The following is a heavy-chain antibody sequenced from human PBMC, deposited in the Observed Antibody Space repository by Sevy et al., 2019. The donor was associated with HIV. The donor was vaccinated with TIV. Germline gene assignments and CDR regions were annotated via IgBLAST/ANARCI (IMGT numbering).Heavy chain of an antibody. CDR1: GFNSSTYR. V-gene: IGHV3-21*01. CDR2: ITGLSSYI. J-gene: IGHJ6*02. D-gene: IGHD7-27*01. Sequence: GGSLRLSCATSGFNSSTYRMNWVRQAPGKGLEWVSSITGLSSYIFYADSVRGRFTISRDNTKNSLYLQMNSLRAEDTALYYCARALVNWDGMDVWGQGTTVTVSS. CDR3: ARALVNWDGMDV.